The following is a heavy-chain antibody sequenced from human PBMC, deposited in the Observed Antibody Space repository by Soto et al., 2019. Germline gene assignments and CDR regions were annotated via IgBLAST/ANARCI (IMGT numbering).Heavy chain of an antibody. J-gene: IGHJ4*02. CDR2: NNSKTDGGTT. CDR3: TTEGTNEYYFDY. CDR1: GFTFSNAW. D-gene: IGHD1-1*01. V-gene: IGHV3-15*01. Sequence: EVQLVESGGGLVKPGGSLRLSCAASGFTFSNAWMSWVRQAPGKGLEWVGRNNSKTDGGTTDYAAPVKGRFTISRDDSKNTLYLQMNSLKTEDTAVYYCTTEGTNEYYFDYWGQGTLVTVSS.